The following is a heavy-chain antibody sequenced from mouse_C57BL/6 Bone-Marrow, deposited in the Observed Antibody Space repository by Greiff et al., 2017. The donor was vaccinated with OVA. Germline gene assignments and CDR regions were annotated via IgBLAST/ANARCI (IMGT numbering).Heavy chain of an antibody. CDR1: GYTFTSYW. CDR3: ARGTTVRDYFDY. Sequence: QVQLQQPGAELVMPGASVKLSCKASGYTFTSYWMHWVKQRPGQGLEWIGEIDPSDSYTNYNQKFKGKSTLTVDKSSSTAYMQLSSLTSEDSAVDYCARGTTVRDYFDYWGQGTTLTVSS. CDR2: IDPSDSYT. V-gene: IGHV1-69*01. J-gene: IGHJ2*01. D-gene: IGHD1-1*01.